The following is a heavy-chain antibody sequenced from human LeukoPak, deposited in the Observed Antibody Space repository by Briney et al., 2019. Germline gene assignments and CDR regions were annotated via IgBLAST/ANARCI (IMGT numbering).Heavy chain of an antibody. J-gene: IGHJ2*01. CDR3: ARGTTVTRYFDL. CDR1: GGSFSGYY. D-gene: IGHD4-17*01. Sequence: PSETLSLTCAVYGGSFSGYYWSWIRQPPGKGLEWIGEINQSGSTNYNPSLKSRVTISVDTSKNQFSLKLSSVTAADTAVYYCARGTTVTRYFDLWGRGTLVTVSS. V-gene: IGHV4-34*01. CDR2: INQSGST.